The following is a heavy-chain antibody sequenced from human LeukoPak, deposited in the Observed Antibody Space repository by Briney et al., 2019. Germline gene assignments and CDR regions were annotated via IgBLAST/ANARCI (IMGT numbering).Heavy chain of an antibody. Sequence: SETLSLTCTVSGGSISSSSYYWGWIRQPPGKGLEWIGSIYYSGSTYYNPSLKSRVTISVDTSKNQFSLKLSSVTAADTAVYYCARTHPTLAAADYWGQGTLVTVSS. CDR1: GGSISSSSYY. CDR2: IYYSGST. J-gene: IGHJ4*02. CDR3: ARTHPTLAAADY. V-gene: IGHV4-39*07. D-gene: IGHD6-13*01.